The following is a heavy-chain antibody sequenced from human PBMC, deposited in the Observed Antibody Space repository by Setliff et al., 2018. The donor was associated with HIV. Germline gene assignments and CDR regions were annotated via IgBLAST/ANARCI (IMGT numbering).Heavy chain of an antibody. Sequence: ASVKVSCKVSGYSLTDLSIHWVRQAPGKGLEWMGGFDPEYGETVYAQKFQGRVTMTEDTSTDTAYMELSSLRSEDTAMYYCATIRAYSYDSSGQEYSQYWGHGTLVTVSS. CDR2: FDPEYGET. CDR3: ATIRAYSYDSSGQEYSQY. D-gene: IGHD3-22*01. J-gene: IGHJ1*01. CDR1: GYSLTDLS. V-gene: IGHV1-24*01.